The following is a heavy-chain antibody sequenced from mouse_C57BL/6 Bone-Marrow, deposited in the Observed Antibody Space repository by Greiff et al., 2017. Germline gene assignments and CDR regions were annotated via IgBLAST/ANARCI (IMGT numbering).Heavy chain of an antibody. CDR1: GYSITSDY. CDR2: ISYSGST. CDR3: ARWERTGYYFDY. J-gene: IGHJ2*01. Sequence: EVKLQESGPGLAKPSQTLSLPCSVTGYSITSDYWNWIRKFPGHKLEYMGYISYSGSTYYNTSLKSRISIPRDTSKNQYYLQLNSVTTEDTATYYCARWERTGYYFDYWGQGTTLTVSS. V-gene: IGHV3-8*01. D-gene: IGHD4-1*01.